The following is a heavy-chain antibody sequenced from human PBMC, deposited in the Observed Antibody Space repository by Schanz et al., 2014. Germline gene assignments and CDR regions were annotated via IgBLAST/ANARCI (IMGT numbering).Heavy chain of an antibody. CDR1: GITLSGYG. J-gene: IGHJ5*02. D-gene: IGHD3-3*01. CDR3: ARQPGRITVSGVVSNWFDP. CDR2: ISFDGRNT. V-gene: IGHV3-30*03. Sequence: QGQLVESGGGVVQPGRSLRLSCAASGITLSGYGLHWVRQAPGKGLEWVGFISFDGRNTGYAHSVKGRFTISRDNSKNTVNLQMNSLRAEDTAVYYCARQPGRITVSGVVSNWFDPWGQGTLXTVSS.